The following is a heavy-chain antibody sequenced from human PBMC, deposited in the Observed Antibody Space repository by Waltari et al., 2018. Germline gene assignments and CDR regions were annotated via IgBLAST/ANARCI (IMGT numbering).Heavy chain of an antibody. Sequence: QVQLVQSGAEVKKPGASVKVSCKASGYTFTGYYMHWVRQAPGQGLEWMGWINPNSGGTNSAQKFQGRGTTTRDTSISAAYMELSRLRSTDTAGYYCSRGPLRYIDCWGQGTLVTVSS. CDR3: SRGPLRYIDC. D-gene: IGHD1-20*01. J-gene: IGHJ4*02. CDR1: GYTFTGYY. CDR2: INPNSGGT. V-gene: IGHV1-2*02.